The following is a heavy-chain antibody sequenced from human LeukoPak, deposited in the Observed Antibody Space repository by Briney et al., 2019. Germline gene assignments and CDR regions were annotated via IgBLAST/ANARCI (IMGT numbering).Heavy chain of an antibody. CDR1: GFTFSSYA. Sequence: PGGSLRLSCAASGFTFSSYAIHWVRQAPGKGLEWVALISYDGNNKDYAGSVKGRFTFSRDNSKNTLYLQMNSLRAEDTAVYYCARSYSSSRGTFDYWGQGTLVTVSS. D-gene: IGHD6-6*01. CDR2: ISYDGNNK. V-gene: IGHV3-30*03. J-gene: IGHJ4*02. CDR3: ARSYSSSRGTFDY.